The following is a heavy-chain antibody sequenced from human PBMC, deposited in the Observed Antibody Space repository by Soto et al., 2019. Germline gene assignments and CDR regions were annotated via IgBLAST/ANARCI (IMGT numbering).Heavy chain of an antibody. J-gene: IGHJ4*02. CDR2: INPNSGGT. D-gene: IGHD2-21*01. CDR3: ARDNPYGQGPPQLDY. Sequence: ASVKVSCKASGYTFTGYYMHWVRQAPGQGLEWMGWINPNSGGTNYAQKFQGWVTMTRDTSISTAYMELSRLRSDDTAVYYCARDNPYGQGPPQLDYWGQGTLVTVSS. V-gene: IGHV1-2*04. CDR1: GYTFTGYY.